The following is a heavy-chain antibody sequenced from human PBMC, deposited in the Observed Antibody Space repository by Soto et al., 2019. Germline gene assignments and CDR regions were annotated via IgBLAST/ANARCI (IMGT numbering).Heavy chain of an antibody. D-gene: IGHD3-9*01. Sequence: SETLSLTCTVSCGSIVTYYWSWIRQPPGKGLEWIGYIYYRGNTDYNPSLKSRVTISLDTPKNQFSLKLSSVTAADTAVYYCARHPGYYDILTGYTTYYFDSWGQGILVT. CDR1: CGSIVTYY. CDR3: ARHPGYYDILTGYTTYYFDS. V-gene: IGHV4-59*08. CDR2: IYYRGNT. J-gene: IGHJ4*02.